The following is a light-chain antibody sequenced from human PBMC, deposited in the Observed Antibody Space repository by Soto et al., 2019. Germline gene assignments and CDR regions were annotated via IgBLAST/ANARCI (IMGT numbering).Light chain of an antibody. Sequence: QSALTQPPSVSGAPGQRVTISCTGSSSNIGAGYDVHWYQQLPGTAPKLLIYSNTNRPSGVPDRFSASKSGASASLAITGLQAEDEADYYCQSYDRTLSASTDVFGTGTKLTVL. J-gene: IGLJ1*01. CDR2: SNT. V-gene: IGLV1-40*01. CDR3: QSYDRTLSASTDV. CDR1: SSNIGAGYD.